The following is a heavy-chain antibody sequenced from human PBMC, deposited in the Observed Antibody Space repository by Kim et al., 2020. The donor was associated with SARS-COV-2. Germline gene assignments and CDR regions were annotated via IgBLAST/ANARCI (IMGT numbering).Heavy chain of an antibody. CDR3: ARVGFFPTYYYGSGSYGGVDY. Sequence: ASVKVSCKASGYTFTSYDINWVRQATGQGLEWMGWMNPNSGNTGYAQKFQGRVTMTRNTSISTAYMELSSLRSEDTAVYYCARVGFFPTYYYGSGSYGGVDYWGQGTLVTVSS. CDR1: GYTFTSYD. CDR2: MNPNSGNT. V-gene: IGHV1-8*01. D-gene: IGHD3-10*01. J-gene: IGHJ4*02.